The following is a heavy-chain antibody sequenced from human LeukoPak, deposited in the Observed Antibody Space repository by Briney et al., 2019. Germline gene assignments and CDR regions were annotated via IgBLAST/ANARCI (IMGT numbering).Heavy chain of an antibody. Sequence: GASVKVSCKASGYTFTDYYIHWVRQAPGQGLEWMGWINPNSGGTNYPQNFQGWVTMTRDTSISTAYMELSRLRSDDTAVYYCARDYYGSAMAFDIWGQGTMVTVYS. D-gene: IGHD3-10*01. CDR1: GYTFTDYY. CDR2: INPNSGGT. J-gene: IGHJ3*02. V-gene: IGHV1-2*04. CDR3: ARDYYGSAMAFDI.